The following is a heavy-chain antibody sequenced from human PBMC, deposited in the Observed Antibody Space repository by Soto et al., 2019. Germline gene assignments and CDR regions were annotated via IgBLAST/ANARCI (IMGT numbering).Heavy chain of an antibody. J-gene: IGHJ6*02. V-gene: IGHV4-34*01. Sequence: ASETLSLTCAVYGGSFSGYYWSWIRQPPGKGLEWIGEINHSGSTNYNPSLKSRVTISVDTSKNQFSLKLSSVTAADTAVYYCARGYNVVVPAANYYYYGMDVWGQGTTVTVSS. CDR2: INHSGST. CDR1: GGSFSGYY. CDR3: ARGYNVVVPAANYYYYGMDV. D-gene: IGHD2-2*01.